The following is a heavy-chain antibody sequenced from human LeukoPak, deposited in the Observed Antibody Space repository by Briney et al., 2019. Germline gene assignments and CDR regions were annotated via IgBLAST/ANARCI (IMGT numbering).Heavy chain of an antibody. CDR3: ARVPNHGGNSKYYFDY. Sequence: SETLSLTCTVSGGSISSYYWSWIRQPPGKGLEWIGYIHYSGSTNFNPSLKSRVTISVDTSKNQFSLKLSSVSAADTAVYYCARVPNHGGNSKYYFDYWGQGTLVTVSS. J-gene: IGHJ4*02. CDR2: IHYSGST. V-gene: IGHV4-59*01. CDR1: GGSISSYY. D-gene: IGHD4-23*01.